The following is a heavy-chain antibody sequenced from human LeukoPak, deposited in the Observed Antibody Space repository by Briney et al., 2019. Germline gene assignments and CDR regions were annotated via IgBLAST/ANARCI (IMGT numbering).Heavy chain of an antibody. D-gene: IGHD3-16*01. Sequence: GESLKISCKGSGFTFSTYSFAWVRQMPGKGLEWMGAIYAGDSSTRYSPSLQGQVTISVDKSISTAYLQWSSLKASDSAIYYCARHSCYDSWGQGTLVTVSS. CDR2: IYAGDSST. J-gene: IGHJ4*02. V-gene: IGHV5-51*01. CDR3: ARHSCYDS. CDR1: GFTFSTYS.